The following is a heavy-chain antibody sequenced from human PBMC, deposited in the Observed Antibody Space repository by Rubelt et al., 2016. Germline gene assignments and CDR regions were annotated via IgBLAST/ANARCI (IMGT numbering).Heavy chain of an antibody. V-gene: IGHV4-39*07. Sequence: QLQLQESGPGLVKPSETLSLTCTVSGGSISSSSYYWGWIRQPPGKGLEWIGEINHSGSTNYNPSLKSRVTISGDTSKNQFSLKLSSVTAADTAVYYCARGKLGLGYWGQGTLVTVSS. CDR1: GGSISSSSYY. J-gene: IGHJ4*02. CDR3: ARGKLGLGY. CDR2: INHSGST. D-gene: IGHD7-27*01.